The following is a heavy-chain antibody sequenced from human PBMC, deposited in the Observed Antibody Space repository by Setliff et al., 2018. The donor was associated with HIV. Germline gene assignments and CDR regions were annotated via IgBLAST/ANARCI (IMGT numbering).Heavy chain of an antibody. CDR1: GFSFESHW. V-gene: IGHV3-74*01. Sequence: GGSLRLSCAASGFSFESHWMHWVRQAPGKGLVWVSRISGDGTRTAYADSAKGRCTISRDNAANTLYLQVDGLRGEDTAVYYWVRDRIEGSTVFDTWGLGTLVTVSS. CDR2: ISGDGTRT. D-gene: IGHD2-8*02. J-gene: IGHJ4*02. CDR3: VRDRIEGSTVFDT.